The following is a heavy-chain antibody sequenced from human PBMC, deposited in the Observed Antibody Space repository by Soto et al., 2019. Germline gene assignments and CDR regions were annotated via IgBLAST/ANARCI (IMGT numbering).Heavy chain of an antibody. CDR3: ARGRDGDY. D-gene: IGHD6-6*01. V-gene: IGHV1-18*01. J-gene: IGHJ4*02. CDR2: ISAHNGNT. CDR1: GYGFTTYG. Sequence: QVHLVQSGAEVKKPGASVKVSCKGSGYGFTTYGITWVRQAPGQGLEWMAWISAHNGNTNYAQKVQGGVTVSRDTSTSTAYMELRSLRYDDTAVYYCARGRDGDYWGQGALVTVSS.